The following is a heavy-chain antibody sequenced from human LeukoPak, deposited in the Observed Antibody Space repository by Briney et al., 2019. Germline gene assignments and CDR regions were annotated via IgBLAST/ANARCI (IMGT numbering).Heavy chain of an antibody. D-gene: IGHD6-19*01. CDR1: RFTFSTYS. Sequence: RAGGSLRLSCAASRFTFSTYSMNWVRQAPGKGLEWVSYISSSGSTIYYADSVKGRFTISRDNAKNSLYLQMNSLRAEDTAVYYCARELDSSGWVGAFDIWGQGTMVTVSS. CDR2: ISSSGSTI. CDR3: ARELDSSGWVGAFDI. V-gene: IGHV3-48*04. J-gene: IGHJ3*02.